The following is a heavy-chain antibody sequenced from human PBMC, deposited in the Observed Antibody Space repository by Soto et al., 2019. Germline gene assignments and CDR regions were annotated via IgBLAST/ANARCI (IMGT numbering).Heavy chain of an antibody. J-gene: IGHJ6*02. Sequence: QVQLVQSGAEVKKPGSSVKVSCKASGGTFSSYGISWVRQAPGQGLEWMGGFIPISGTANYAQKFQGRVTITADESTSTAYMELSSLRSEDTAVYYCARSQGSSTSLEIYYYYYYGMDVWGQGTTVTVSS. CDR2: FIPISGTA. CDR3: ARSQGSSTSLEIYYYYYYGMDV. D-gene: IGHD2-2*01. V-gene: IGHV1-69*01. CDR1: GGTFSSYG.